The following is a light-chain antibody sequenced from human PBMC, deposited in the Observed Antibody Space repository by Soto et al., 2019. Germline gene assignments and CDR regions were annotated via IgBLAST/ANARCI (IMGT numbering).Light chain of an antibody. Sequence: DIQMTQSPSSLSASVGDRVTITCRASQSISSYLNWYQQKPGEAPKLLIYAASSLQSGVTSRFSGSASGTNFTLTFCSLHPEGYATSYCQHCYNTPSPFGQAAKLEIK. CDR2: AAS. CDR1: QSISSY. V-gene: IGKV1-39*01. J-gene: IGKJ1*01. CDR3: QHCYNTPSP.